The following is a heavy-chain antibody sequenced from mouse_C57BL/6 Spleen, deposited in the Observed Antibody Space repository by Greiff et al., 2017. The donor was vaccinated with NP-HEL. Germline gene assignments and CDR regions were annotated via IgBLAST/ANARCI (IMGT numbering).Heavy chain of an antibody. D-gene: IGHD2-4*01. V-gene: IGHV1-82*01. CDR1: GYAFSSSW. Sequence: VQLQQSGPELVKPGASVKISCKASGYAFSSSWMNWVKQRPGKGLEWIGRIYPGDGDTNYNGKFKGKATLTADKSSSTAYMQLSSLTSEDSAVYVGARNQIYEDYDGYAMDYWGQGTSVTVSS. CDR2: IYPGDGDT. J-gene: IGHJ4*01. CDR3: ARNQIYEDYDGYAMDY.